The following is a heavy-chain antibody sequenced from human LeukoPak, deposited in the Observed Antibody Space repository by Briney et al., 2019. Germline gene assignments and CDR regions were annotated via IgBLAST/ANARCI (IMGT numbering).Heavy chain of an antibody. D-gene: IGHD5-18*01. CDR1: GGSISSYY. J-gene: IGHJ4*02. CDR2: IYYSGST. CDR3: ARTDTGLFDY. Sequence: PSETLSLTCTVSGGSISSYYWSWFRQPPGKGLEWIGYIYYSGSTNYNPSLKSRVTISVDTSKNQFSLKLSSVTAADTAVYYCARTDTGLFDYWGQGTLVTVSS. V-gene: IGHV4-59*01.